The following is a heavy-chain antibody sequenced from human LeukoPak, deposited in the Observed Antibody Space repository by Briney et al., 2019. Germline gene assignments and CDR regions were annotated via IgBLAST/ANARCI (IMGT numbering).Heavy chain of an antibody. CDR2: IYYSGST. Sequence: SETLSLTCTVSGGSIVTYYWSWIRQPPGKGLEWIGYIYYSGSTNHNPSLKSRVTISLDTSKNQFSLKLSSVTAADTALYYCARERDYGDSFFDYWGQGTLVTVSS. CDR1: GGSIVTYY. D-gene: IGHD4-17*01. CDR3: ARERDYGDSFFDY. J-gene: IGHJ4*02. V-gene: IGHV4-59*01.